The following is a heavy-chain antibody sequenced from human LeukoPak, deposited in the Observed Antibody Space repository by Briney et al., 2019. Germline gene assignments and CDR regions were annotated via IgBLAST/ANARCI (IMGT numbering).Heavy chain of an antibody. CDR1: GGSFSGYY. Sequence: PSETLSLTCAVYGGSFSGYYWSWIRQPPGKGLEWIGEINHSGSTNYNPSLKSRVTISVDTSKNQFSLKLSSVTAADTAVYYCARGGTLWSGYPESYYYYYGMDVWGQGTTVTVSS. CDR2: INHSGST. D-gene: IGHD3-3*01. V-gene: IGHV4-34*01. CDR3: ARGGTLWSGYPESYYYYYGMDV. J-gene: IGHJ6*02.